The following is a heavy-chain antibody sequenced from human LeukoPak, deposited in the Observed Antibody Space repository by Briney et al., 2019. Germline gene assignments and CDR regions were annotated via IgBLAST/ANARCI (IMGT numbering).Heavy chain of an antibody. V-gene: IGHV4-59*01. D-gene: IGHD6-19*01. CDR2: IYYSGTT. J-gene: IGHJ4*02. Sequence: SETLSLTCTVSGGSISIFYWSWIRQPPGKGLEWIGDIYYSGTTNYNPSLKSRLTISLDTSKNQFSLRLTSVTAADTAVYYCAKIDAVAATPTSFDYWGQGALVTVSS. CDR3: AKIDAVAATPTSFDY. CDR1: GGSISIFY.